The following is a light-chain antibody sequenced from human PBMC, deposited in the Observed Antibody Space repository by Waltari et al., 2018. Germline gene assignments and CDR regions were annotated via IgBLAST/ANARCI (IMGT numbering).Light chain of an antibody. CDR1: SSDVGKYNL. J-gene: IGLJ3*02. Sequence: QSALTQPASVSGSPGQSITISCTGTSSDVGKYNLVSWYQQHPGKAPHVRIYGVSKRPAGVSNRFSGSKAGNTASLTISGLQAEDEADYYCCSYVRSTWVFGGGTKLTVL. CDR3: CSYVRSTWV. V-gene: IGLV2-23*02. CDR2: GVS.